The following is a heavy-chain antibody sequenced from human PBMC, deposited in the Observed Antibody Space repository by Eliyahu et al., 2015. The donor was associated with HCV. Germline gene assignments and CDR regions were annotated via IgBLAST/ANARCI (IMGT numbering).Heavy chain of an antibody. J-gene: IGHJ6*02. CDR1: GFXFSDXA. Sequence: EVQLLESGGGLVQPGGSLSLXCSAXGFXFSDXALPGVRQAXGKGLEWVSAIIGSGGSTYYADAVKGRFTISRDNSKNTLYLQMNSLRAEDTAVYYCAKDWAYCSSPNCQLHHYYYGLDVWGHGTSVTVS. CDR3: AKDWAYCSSPNCQLHHYYYGLDV. CDR2: IIGSGGST. V-gene: IGHV3-23*01. D-gene: IGHD2-2*01.